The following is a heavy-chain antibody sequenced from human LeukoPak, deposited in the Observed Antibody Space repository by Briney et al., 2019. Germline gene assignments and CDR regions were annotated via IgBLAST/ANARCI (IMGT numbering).Heavy chain of an antibody. CDR3: ARGDDSSSWPTSDY. D-gene: IGHD6-13*01. Sequence: SETLSLTCTVSGGSISTYYWSWIRQPPGKGLEWIGYIYYSRSTNYNPSLKSRVTISVDTSKNQFSLKLSSVTAADTAVYYCARGDDSSSWPTSDYWGQGTLVTVSS. CDR2: IYYSRST. J-gene: IGHJ4*02. CDR1: GGSISTYY. V-gene: IGHV4-59*01.